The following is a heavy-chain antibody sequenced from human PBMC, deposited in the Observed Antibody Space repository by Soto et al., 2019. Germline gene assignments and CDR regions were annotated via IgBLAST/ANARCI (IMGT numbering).Heavy chain of an antibody. CDR3: AKDREATTSCYDLDY. D-gene: IGHD2-2*01. J-gene: IGHJ4*02. CDR1: GFTFSSYA. Sequence: GGSLRLSCAASGFTFSSYAMSWVRQPPGKGLEWVSGISGSGGSTYYADSVKGRFTISRDNSKNTLYLQMNSLRAEDTAVYYCAKDREATTSCYDLDYGGQGTLVTVSS. V-gene: IGHV3-23*01. CDR2: ISGSGGST.